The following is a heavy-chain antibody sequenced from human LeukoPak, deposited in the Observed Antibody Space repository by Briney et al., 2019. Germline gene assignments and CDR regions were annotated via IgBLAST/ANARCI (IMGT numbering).Heavy chain of an antibody. D-gene: IGHD3-9*01. Sequence: GGSLRLSCAASGFTFSSYAMSWVRQAPGQGLERVAAISGSGGSTYYADSVKGRFTISRDNSKNTLYLQMNSLRAEDTAVYYCADDILTGYYQPFDYWGQGTLVTVSS. J-gene: IGHJ4*02. V-gene: IGHV3-23*01. CDR2: ISGSGGST. CDR1: GFTFSSYA. CDR3: ADDILTGYYQPFDY.